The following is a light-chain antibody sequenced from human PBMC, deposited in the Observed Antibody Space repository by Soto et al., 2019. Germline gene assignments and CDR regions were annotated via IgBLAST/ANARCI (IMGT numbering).Light chain of an antibody. J-gene: IGLJ3*02. CDR3: AAWDDSLSGGWV. Sequence: QSVLTQPPSASGTPGQRVTMSCSGSSSNIGSNYVYWYQQLPGTAPKLLIYRNNQRPSGVPDRFSGSKSGTSASLAISGLRSEDEADYYCAAWDDSLSGGWVFGGGTQLTVL. V-gene: IGLV1-47*01. CDR2: RNN. CDR1: SSNIGSNY.